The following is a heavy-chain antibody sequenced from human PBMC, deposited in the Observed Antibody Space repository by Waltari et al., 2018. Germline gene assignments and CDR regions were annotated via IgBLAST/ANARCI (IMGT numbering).Heavy chain of an antibody. CDR1: GGSISSYY. D-gene: IGHD6-13*01. Sequence: QVQLQESGPGLVKPSETLSLTCTVSGGSISSYYWSWIRQPPGKGLEWIGYIYYRGRTNYNPSLKSRVTISVDTSKNQFSLKLSSVTAADTAVYYCARVAAGTYYYYYYMDVWGKGTTVTISS. V-gene: IGHV4-59*01. J-gene: IGHJ6*03. CDR3: ARVAAGTYYYYYYMDV. CDR2: IYYRGRT.